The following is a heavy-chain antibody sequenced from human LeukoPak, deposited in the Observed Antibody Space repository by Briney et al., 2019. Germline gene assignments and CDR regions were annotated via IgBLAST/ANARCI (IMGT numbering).Heavy chain of an antibody. V-gene: IGHV3-21*01. CDR2: ISSGSTYR. Sequence: GGSLRLSCAASGFTFNNYAMNWVRQAPGKGLEWVSSISSGSTYRYYADSLKDRFTISRDNAKNSLHLQMNSLTAEDTAVYYCARDPSNRNVGTASFDFWGQGTLVTVSS. J-gene: IGHJ4*02. CDR1: GFTFNNYA. D-gene: IGHD2-15*01. CDR3: ARDPSNRNVGTASFDF.